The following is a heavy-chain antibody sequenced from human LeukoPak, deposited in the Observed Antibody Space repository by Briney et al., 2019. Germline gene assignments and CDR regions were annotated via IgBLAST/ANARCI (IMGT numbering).Heavy chain of an antibody. J-gene: IGHJ6*02. D-gene: IGHD6-13*01. CDR2: IYYSGST. CDR1: GGSISSSSYY. V-gene: IGHV4-61*05. Sequence: SETLSLTCTVSGGSISSSSYYWGWIRQPPGKGLEWIGYIYYSGSTNYNPSLKSRVTISVDTSKNQFSLKLSSVTAADTAVYYCARGDYSSSWPHYYYYYGMDVWGQGTTVTVSS. CDR3: ARGDYSSSWPHYYYYYGMDV.